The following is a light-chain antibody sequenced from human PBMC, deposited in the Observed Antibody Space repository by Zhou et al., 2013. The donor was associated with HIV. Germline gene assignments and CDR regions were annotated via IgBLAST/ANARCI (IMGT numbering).Light chain of an antibody. Sequence: EVVLTQSPGTLSLSSGERATLSCRASQSVSSSYLAWYQQKPGQAPRLLIYGASSRATGIPDRFSGSGSGTDFTLTISRLEPEDFAVYYCQQYGSSPLTFGKGPRWKSN. J-gene: IGKJ1*01. CDR1: QSVSSSY. V-gene: IGKV3-20*01. CDR2: GAS. CDR3: QQYGSSPLT.